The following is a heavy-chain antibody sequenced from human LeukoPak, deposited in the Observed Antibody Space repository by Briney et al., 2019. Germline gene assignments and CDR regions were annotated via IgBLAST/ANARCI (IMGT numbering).Heavy chain of an antibody. J-gene: IGHJ6*02. Sequence: GGSLRLSCAASGFALSSHWMIWVRQVPGRGPEWVANVNRDGSEAYYLDSVKGRFTISKDNAKNSLYLQMNSLRAEDTALYHCARNNGMDVWGQGTTVIVSS. CDR3: ARNNGMDV. V-gene: IGHV3-7*03. CDR1: GFALSSHW. CDR2: VNRDGSEA.